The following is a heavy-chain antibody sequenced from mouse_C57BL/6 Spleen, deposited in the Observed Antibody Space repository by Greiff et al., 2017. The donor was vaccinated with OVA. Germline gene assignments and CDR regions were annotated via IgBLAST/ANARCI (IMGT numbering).Heavy chain of an antibody. J-gene: IGHJ4*01. CDR2: INPNYGTT. CDR3: ARARGSWALGEY. D-gene: IGHD3-1*01. V-gene: IGHV1-39*01. Sequence: VQLLQSGPELVKPGASVKISCKASGYSFTDYNMNWVKQSTGKSLEWIGVINPNYGTTSYTPKFKGKATLTVDQSSSTAYLQLNSLTSEDSAVYYCARARGSWALGEYWGQGTSVTVSA. CDR1: GYSFTDYN.